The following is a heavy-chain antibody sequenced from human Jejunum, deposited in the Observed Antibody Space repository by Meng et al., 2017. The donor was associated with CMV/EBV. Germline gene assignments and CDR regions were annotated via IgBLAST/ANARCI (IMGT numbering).Heavy chain of an antibody. CDR2: ISSSSSYI. CDR3: ARDPVPYYYGSGSYDYYFDY. V-gene: IGHV3-21*01. J-gene: IGHJ4*02. Sequence: SYSINWVRQAPGKGLEWVSSISSSSSYIYYADSVKGRFTISRDNAKNSLYLQMNSLRAEDTAVYYCARDPVPYYYGSGSYDYYFDYWGQGTLVTVSS. CDR1: SYS. D-gene: IGHD3-10*01.